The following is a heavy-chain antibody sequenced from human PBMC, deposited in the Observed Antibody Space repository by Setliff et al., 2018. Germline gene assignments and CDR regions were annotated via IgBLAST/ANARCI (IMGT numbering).Heavy chain of an antibody. CDR1: GGPISSDNYF. J-gene: IGHJ6*03. CDR3: ARHSNWNRPAYYYMDV. Sequence: PSETLSLTCTVSGGPISSDNYFWGWIRQPPGKGLEWIASIYYSGGTYYNPSLTSRVTISIDTSRNLFSLSLTSVTAADTAFYYCARHSNWNRPAYYYMDVWGKGTTVTVSS. V-gene: IGHV4-39*01. CDR2: IYYSGGT. D-gene: IGHD1-20*01.